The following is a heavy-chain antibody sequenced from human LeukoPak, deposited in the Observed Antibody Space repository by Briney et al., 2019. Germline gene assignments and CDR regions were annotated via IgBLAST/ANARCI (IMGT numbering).Heavy chain of an antibody. CDR2: ISYDGSNK. V-gene: IGHV3-30*03. D-gene: IGHD3-22*01. Sequence: GRSLRLSCAASGFTFSSYGMHWVRQAPGKGLEWVAVISYDGSNKYYADSVKGRFTISRDNSKNTLYLQMNSLRAEDTAVYYCAVADSSGYYTSFDYWGQGTLVTVSS. CDR3: AVADSSGYYTSFDY. J-gene: IGHJ4*02. CDR1: GFTFSSYG.